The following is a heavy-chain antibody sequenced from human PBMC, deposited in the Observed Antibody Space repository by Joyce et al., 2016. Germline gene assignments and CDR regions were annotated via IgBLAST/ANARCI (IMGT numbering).Heavy chain of an antibody. V-gene: IGHV4-34*01. J-gene: IGHJ4*02. CDR2: INNRGVT. CDR3: ARSQWLAPLMY. D-gene: IGHD6-19*01. CDR1: GGPFRGFF. Sequence: QVQLQQWGAGLLKPSETLSLTCAVSGGPFRGFFWTWVRQPPGKGLEWIGDINNRGVTNYNPSLKPRGTFSVDTSKNQFSLKLTSLSAADTAVYYCARSQWLAPLMYWGQGTPVTVSS.